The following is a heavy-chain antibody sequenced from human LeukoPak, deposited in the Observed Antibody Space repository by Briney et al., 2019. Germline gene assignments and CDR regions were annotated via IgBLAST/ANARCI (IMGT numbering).Heavy chain of an antibody. J-gene: IGHJ4*02. CDR2: IKSKTDGWTT. V-gene: IGHV3-15*01. Sequence: GGSLRLSCAASGFTFSSYEMSWVRQAPGKGLEWVGRIKSKTDGWTTDYAAPGKGRFTISRDDSKNTLYLQMNSLKTEDTAVYYCTTDTVTFDYWGQGTLVTVSS. CDR3: TTDTVTFDY. D-gene: IGHD4-17*01. CDR1: GFTFSSYE.